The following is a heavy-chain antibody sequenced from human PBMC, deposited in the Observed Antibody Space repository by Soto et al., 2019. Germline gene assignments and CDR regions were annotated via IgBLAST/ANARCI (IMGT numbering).Heavy chain of an antibody. Sequence: EVHLVESGGGLVQPGGSLRLSCGVSGFTFSSYWMSWVRQAPGKGLEWVANIKQDGSEKYYEDSVKGRFTISRDNAKNSLSLQMNSLRVEDTAVYYCAKAGGANRGYDRAIYLDYWGQGTLVTVSS. J-gene: IGHJ4*02. V-gene: IGHV3-7*05. CDR3: AKAGGANRGYDRAIYLDY. D-gene: IGHD5-12*01. CDR2: IKQDGSEK. CDR1: GFTFSSYW.